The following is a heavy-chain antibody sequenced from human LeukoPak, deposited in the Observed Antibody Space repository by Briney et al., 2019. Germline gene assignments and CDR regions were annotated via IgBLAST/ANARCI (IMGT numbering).Heavy chain of an antibody. Sequence: SETLSLTCTVSGGSIRNYYWSWIRQPPGKGLEWIGYIYYSGTTNYNPSLKSRVTISIDTSKNQFSLKLSSVTAADTAVYYCARCFGSGCPDGVFDYWGQGTLVTVSS. CDR1: GGSIRNYY. CDR2: IYYSGTT. D-gene: IGHD6-19*01. V-gene: IGHV4-59*01. CDR3: ARCFGSGCPDGVFDY. J-gene: IGHJ4*02.